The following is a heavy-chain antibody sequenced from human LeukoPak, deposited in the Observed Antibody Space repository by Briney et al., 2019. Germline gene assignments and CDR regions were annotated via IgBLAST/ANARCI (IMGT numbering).Heavy chain of an antibody. CDR3: ARDRYSSGWSGAFDV. J-gene: IGHJ3*01. V-gene: IGHV3-48*02. D-gene: IGHD6-19*01. Sequence: GGSLRLSCAASGFTFSSYSMNWVRQAPGKGLEWVSYISSSSSTIYYADSVEGRFTISRDNAKNSLYLQMNSLRDEDTAVYYCARDRYSSGWSGAFDVWGQGTMVTVSS. CDR1: GFTFSSYS. CDR2: ISSSSSTI.